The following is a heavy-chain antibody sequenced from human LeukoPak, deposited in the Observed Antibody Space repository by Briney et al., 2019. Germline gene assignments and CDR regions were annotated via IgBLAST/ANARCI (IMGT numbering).Heavy chain of an antibody. CDR2: IYSGGST. CDR3: ARARKAVAGIDY. D-gene: IGHD6-19*01. V-gene: IGHV3-66*01. CDR1: GFTVSSNY. J-gene: IGHJ4*02. Sequence: GGSLRLSCAASGFTVSSNYMSWVRQAPGNGLEWVSVIYSGGSTYYADSVKGRFTISRDNSKNTLYLQMNSLRAEDTAVYYCARARKAVAGIDYWGQGTLVTVSS.